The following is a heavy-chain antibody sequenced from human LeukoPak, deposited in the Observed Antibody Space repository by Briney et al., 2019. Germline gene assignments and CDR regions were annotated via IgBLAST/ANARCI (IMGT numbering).Heavy chain of an antibody. Sequence: PSGTLSLTCTVSGGSISSYYWSWIRQPPGKGLEWIGYIYYSGSTNYNPSLKSRVTISVDTSKNQFSLKLSSVTAADTAVYYCARHQSGSVSDYYGSGSYYNPFDYWGQATLVTVSS. CDR3: ARHQSGSVSDYYGSGSYYNPFDY. CDR2: IYYSGST. CDR1: GGSISSYY. V-gene: IGHV4-59*08. J-gene: IGHJ4*02. D-gene: IGHD3-10*01.